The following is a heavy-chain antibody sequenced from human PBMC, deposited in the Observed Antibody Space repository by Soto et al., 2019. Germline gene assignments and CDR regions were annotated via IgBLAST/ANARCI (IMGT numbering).Heavy chain of an antibody. V-gene: IGHV4-31*03. CDR1: GGSISSGGYY. J-gene: IGHJ2*01. CDR2: IYYSGST. D-gene: IGHD5-12*01. CDR3: ARDFEYSGYDHWYFDL. Sequence: QVQLQESGPGLVKPSQTLSLTCTVSGGSISSGGYYWSWIRQHPGKGLEWIGYIYYSGSTYYNPSLKSRVTLSVDTSKNQFSLKLSSVTAADTAVYYCARDFEYSGYDHWYFDLWGRGTLVTVSS.